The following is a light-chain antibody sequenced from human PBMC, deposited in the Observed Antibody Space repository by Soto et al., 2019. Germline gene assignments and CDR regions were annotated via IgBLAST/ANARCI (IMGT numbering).Light chain of an antibody. CDR2: EVN. CDR3: SSYAGINNLGV. V-gene: IGLV2-8*01. J-gene: IGLJ1*01. Sequence: QSALTQPPSASGSPGQSVTISCTGTSSDVGGYKYVSWYQQHPGKAPKLMIFEVNKRPSGVPDRFSGSKSGNTASLTVSGLQAEDEADYYCSSYAGINNLGVFGTGTKLT. CDR1: SSDVGGYKY.